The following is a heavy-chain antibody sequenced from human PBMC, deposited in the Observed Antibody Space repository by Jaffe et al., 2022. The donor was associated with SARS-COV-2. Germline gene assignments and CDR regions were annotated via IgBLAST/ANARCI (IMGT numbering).Heavy chain of an antibody. CDR1: GFYFTTYW. Sequence: EVQLVQSGAEVKKPGESLKISCKCSGFYFTTYWIGWVRQMPGKGLEWMGIINPGDSDTRYSPSFEGQVTISADKSVTTAYLQWSSLRASDTAMYYCARLDGYGDTIRNNWFDPWGQGTLVTVSS. CDR3: ARLDGYGDTIRNNWFDP. V-gene: IGHV5-51*01. J-gene: IGHJ5*02. CDR2: INPGDSDT. D-gene: IGHD4-17*01.